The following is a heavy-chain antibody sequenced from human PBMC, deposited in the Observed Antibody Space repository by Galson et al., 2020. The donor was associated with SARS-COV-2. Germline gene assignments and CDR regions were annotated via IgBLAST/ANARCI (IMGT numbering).Heavy chain of an antibody. CDR2: IYYSGST. CDR3: ARNYYDSSGYYSYFDY. CDR1: GGSMNYYY. V-gene: IGHV4-59*01. Sequence: ETSETLSPTCTVSGGSMNYYYWSWIRQPPGKGLEWIGYIYYSGSTNYNPSLKSRVTISVDTSKNQFSLKLSSVTAADTAVFYCARNYYDSSGYYSYFDYWGQGTLVTVSS. J-gene: IGHJ4*02. D-gene: IGHD3-22*01.